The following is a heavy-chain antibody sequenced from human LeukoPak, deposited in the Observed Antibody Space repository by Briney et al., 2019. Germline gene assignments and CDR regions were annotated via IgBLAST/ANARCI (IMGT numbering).Heavy chain of an antibody. CDR2: ISYDGSNI. D-gene: IGHD6-19*01. CDR1: GFTFSSFG. V-gene: IGHV3-30*18. CDR3: AKMHYNNGWPPATDY. J-gene: IGHJ4*02. Sequence: GGSLRLSCSASGFTFSSFGMHWVRQAPGKGLEWVAVISYDGSNIYYADSVKGRFTISRDNSKNTLFLQMNSLRREDTAVYFCAKMHYNNGWPPATDYWGQGTLVTVSS.